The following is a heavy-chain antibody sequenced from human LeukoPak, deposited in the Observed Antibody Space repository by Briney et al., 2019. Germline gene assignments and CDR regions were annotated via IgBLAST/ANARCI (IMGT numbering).Heavy chain of an antibody. CDR1: GGSITGYY. D-gene: IGHD3-22*01. CDR3: AREEFLHEIDSSGYLVY. Sequence: SETLSLTSTVPGGSITGYYWNWIRQPAGQGLEWLGRVYSSGVGNYNPSLTSRVTMSVDTSKNQFSLKLASLTAADTAVYYCAREEFLHEIDSSGYLVYWGQGTLVTVSS. CDR2: VYSSGVG. J-gene: IGHJ4*02. V-gene: IGHV4-4*07.